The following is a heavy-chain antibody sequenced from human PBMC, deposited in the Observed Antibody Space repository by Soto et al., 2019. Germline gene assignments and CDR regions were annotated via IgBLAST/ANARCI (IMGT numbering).Heavy chain of an antibody. CDR2: ISYDGSNK. V-gene: IGHV3-30-3*01. Sequence: TGGSLRLSCAASGFTFSSYAMSWVRQAPGKGLEWVAVISYDGSNKYYADSVKGRFTISRDNSKNTLYLQMNSLRAEDTAVYYCARDGQITYYYDSSGSLAFDYWGQGTLVTVSS. CDR3: ARDGQITYYYDSSGSLAFDY. D-gene: IGHD3-22*01. J-gene: IGHJ4*02. CDR1: GFTFSSYA.